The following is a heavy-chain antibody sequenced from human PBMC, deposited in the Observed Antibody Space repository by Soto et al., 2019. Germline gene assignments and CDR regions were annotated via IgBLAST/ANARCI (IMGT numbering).Heavy chain of an antibody. CDR2: INHSGSN. Sequence: QVQLQQWGAGLLKPSETLSLTCAVYGGSFSGYYWSWIRQPPGKGLEWIGEINHSGSNNYNPSLKSRVTISVDTSKNQFSLKLSSVTAADTAVYYCARGRTYYYGSGSYRAYYYYMDVWGKGTTVTVSS. V-gene: IGHV4-34*01. J-gene: IGHJ6*03. CDR1: GGSFSGYY. CDR3: ARGRTYYYGSGSYRAYYYYMDV. D-gene: IGHD3-10*01.